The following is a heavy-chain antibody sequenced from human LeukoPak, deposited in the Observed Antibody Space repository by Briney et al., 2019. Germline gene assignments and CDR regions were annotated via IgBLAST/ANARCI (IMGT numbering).Heavy chain of an antibody. CDR1: GFSFASYG. V-gene: IGHV3-48*04. D-gene: IGHD6-19*01. Sequence: GGSLRLSCSAAGFSFASYGMSWLRQAPGKGLEWLSYISSDSLITEYADSVKGRFTISRDNAKNTLYLQMNSLRAEETAVYYCTRDLGVAALDNWGQGTLVTVSS. CDR3: TRDLGVAALDN. CDR2: ISSDSLIT. J-gene: IGHJ4*02.